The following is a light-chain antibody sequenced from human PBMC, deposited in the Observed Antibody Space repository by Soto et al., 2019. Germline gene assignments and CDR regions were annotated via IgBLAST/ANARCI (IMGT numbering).Light chain of an antibody. J-gene: IGKJ4*01. V-gene: IGKV3-15*01. CDR3: QHYTNWPLT. CDR2: GAS. Sequence: EIVMTQSPATLSVSPGERATLSCRASHSVSSRLAWYQQKPGQAPRLLIYGASTRATGLPARFSGSGSGTEFTLNISSLQSEDFAVYYCQHYTNWPLTFGGGTKVAIK. CDR1: HSVSSR.